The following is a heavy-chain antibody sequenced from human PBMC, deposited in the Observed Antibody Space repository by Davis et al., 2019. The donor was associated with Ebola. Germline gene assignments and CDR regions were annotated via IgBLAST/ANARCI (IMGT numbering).Heavy chain of an antibody. CDR2: ISAYNGNT. V-gene: IGHV1-18*01. CDR3: ARESTTGTTGWFDP. Sequence: AASVTVSCKASGYTFTSYGISWVRQAPGQGLEWMGWISAYNGNTNYAQKLQGRVTITTDTSTSTAYMELRSLRSDDTAVYYCARESTTGTTGWFDPWGQGTLVTGSS. J-gene: IGHJ5*02. D-gene: IGHD4-17*01. CDR1: GYTFTSYG.